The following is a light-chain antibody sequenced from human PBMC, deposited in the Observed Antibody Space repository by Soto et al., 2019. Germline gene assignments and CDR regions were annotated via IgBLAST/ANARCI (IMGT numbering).Light chain of an antibody. CDR1: QSVARY. V-gene: IGKV1-39*01. J-gene: IGKJ4*01. CDR3: QQNYNTPLT. Sequence: DIQMTQSPSSLSASVGDTVTITCRASQSVARYLNWYQQQPGQAPKPLIYAASSLHPGVPSRFSGGGSGTDYTLTISGLRPDDFATYYCQQNYNTPLTFGGGTKV. CDR2: AAS.